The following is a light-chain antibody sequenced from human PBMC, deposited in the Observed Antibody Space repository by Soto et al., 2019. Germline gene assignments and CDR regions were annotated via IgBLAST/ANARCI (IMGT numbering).Light chain of an antibody. V-gene: IGLV2-14*01. CDR3: SSYTSSSTQV. CDR2: EVN. Sequence: QSVLTQPASVSGSPGQSITISCTGTSSDVGGYNYVSWYQHHPGKAPKLMIYEVNNRPAGVSDRVSGAKSGNTASLTISGLQAEDEADYYCSSYTSSSTQVFGGGTKLTVL. J-gene: IGLJ3*02. CDR1: SSDVGGYNY.